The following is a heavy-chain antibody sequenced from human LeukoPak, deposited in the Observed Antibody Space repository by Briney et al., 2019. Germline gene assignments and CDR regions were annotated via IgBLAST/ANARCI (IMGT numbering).Heavy chain of an antibody. CDR1: GYSISSGYY. D-gene: IGHD3-22*01. V-gene: IGHV4-38-2*02. Sequence: SETLSLTCTVSGYSISSGYYWGWIRQPPGKGLEWIGSIYHSGSTYYNPSLKSRVTISVDTSKNQFSLKLSSVTAADTAVYYCARDSWGVVVSSGAEYFQHWGQGTLVTVSS. CDR3: ARDSWGVVVSSGAEYFQH. J-gene: IGHJ1*01. CDR2: IYHSGST.